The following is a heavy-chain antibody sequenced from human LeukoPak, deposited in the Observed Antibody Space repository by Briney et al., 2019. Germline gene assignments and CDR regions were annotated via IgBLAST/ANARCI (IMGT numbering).Heavy chain of an antibody. CDR2: ISGSGGST. J-gene: IGHJ4*02. D-gene: IGHD4-23*01. CDR3: AKASAGVTVVTPFDY. V-gene: IGHV3-23*01. Sequence: PGGSLRLSCAASGFTFSSYAMSWVRQAPGKGLEWVSAISGSGGSTYYADSVKGRFTISRDNSKNTPYLQMNSLRAEDTAVYYCAKASAGVTVVTPFDYWGQGTLVTVSS. CDR1: GFTFSSYA.